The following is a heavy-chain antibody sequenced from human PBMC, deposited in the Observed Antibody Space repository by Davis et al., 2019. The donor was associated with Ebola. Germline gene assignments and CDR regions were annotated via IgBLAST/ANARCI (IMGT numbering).Heavy chain of an antibody. D-gene: IGHD6-13*01. CDR3: AKQSSSWPKYYYYYYYMDV. Sequence: PGGSLRLSCAASGFTFSSYAMSWVRQAPGKGLEWVSAISGSGGSTYYADSVKGRFTISRDNSKNTLYLQMNSLRAEDTAVYYCAKQSSSWPKYYYYYYYMDVWGKGTTVTVSS. J-gene: IGHJ6*03. V-gene: IGHV3-23*01. CDR1: GFTFSSYA. CDR2: ISGSGGST.